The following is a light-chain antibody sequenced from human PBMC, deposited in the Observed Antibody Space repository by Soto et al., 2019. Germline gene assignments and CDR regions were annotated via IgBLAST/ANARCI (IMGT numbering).Light chain of an antibody. CDR1: QNIYTW. CDR3: QHYKMYSPWT. J-gene: IGKJ1*01. Sequence: DYQVTQSPSTLSASVGDRVTITCRASQNIYTWLAWYQQKPGKAPKLLIYAASSLQSGVPSRFSGSGSGTEFTLTISSLQPDDFATYYCQHYKMYSPWTFGQGTKVDIK. CDR2: AAS. V-gene: IGKV1-5*01.